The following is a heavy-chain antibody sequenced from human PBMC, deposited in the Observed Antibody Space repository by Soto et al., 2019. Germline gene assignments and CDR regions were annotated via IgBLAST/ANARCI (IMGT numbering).Heavy chain of an antibody. CDR2: ISNSGSTI. D-gene: IGHD2-15*01. V-gene: IGHV3-11*01. CDR3: ARDVVVAATSYYYYGMDV. J-gene: IGHJ6*02. Sequence: PGGSLRLSCAASGFTFSDFYMSWIRQAPGKGLEWVSYISNSGSTIYYADSVKGRFAISRDNAKNSLYLQMNSLRAEDTAVYYCARDVVVAATSYYYYGMDVWGQGTTVTVSS. CDR1: GFTFSDFY.